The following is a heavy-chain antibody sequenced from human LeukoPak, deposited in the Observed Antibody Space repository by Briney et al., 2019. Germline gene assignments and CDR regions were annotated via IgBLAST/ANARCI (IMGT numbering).Heavy chain of an antibody. CDR2: INPHNGET. CDR1: GYTFTGYY. J-gene: IGHJ4*02. CDR3: AREGSPLMRSFDWFDN. D-gene: IGHD3-9*01. V-gene: IGHV1-2*02. Sequence: GASVTVSCKTSGYTFTGYYMNWVRQAPGQGLEWMGWINPHNGETNYAQKFQGRVTMTTDTSISTAYMDLSRLRLDDTAVYYCAREGSPLMRSFDWFDNWGQGTLVTVSS.